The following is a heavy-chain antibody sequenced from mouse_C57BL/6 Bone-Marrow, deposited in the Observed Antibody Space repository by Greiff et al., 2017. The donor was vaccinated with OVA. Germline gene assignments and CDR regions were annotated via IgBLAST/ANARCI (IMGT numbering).Heavy chain of an antibody. J-gene: IGHJ2*01. D-gene: IGHD2-2*01. CDR3: ARNRGVTTGYFDY. CDR2: ISDGGSYT. V-gene: IGHV5-4*01. CDR1: GFTFSSYA. Sequence: EVQRVESGGGLVKPGGSLKLSCAASGFTFSSYAMSWVRQTPEKRLEWVATISDGGSYTYYPDNVKGRFTISRDNAKNNLYLQMSHLKSEDTAMYYCARNRGVTTGYFDYWGQGTTLTVSS.